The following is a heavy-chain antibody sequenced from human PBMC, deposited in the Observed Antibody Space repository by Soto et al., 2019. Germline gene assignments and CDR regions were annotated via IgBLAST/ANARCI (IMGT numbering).Heavy chain of an antibody. CDR2: ISYDGSNK. D-gene: IGHD4-17*01. V-gene: IGHV3-30-3*01. CDR3: ARVGTTVTTFFVWAGGDYGMDV. CDR1: GFTFSSYA. J-gene: IGHJ6*02. Sequence: GGSLRLSCAASGFTFSSYAMHWVRQAPGKGLEWVAVISYDGSNKYYADSVKGRFTISRDNSKNTLYLQMNSLRAEDTAVYYCARVGTTVTTFFVWAGGDYGMDVWGQGTTVTVSS.